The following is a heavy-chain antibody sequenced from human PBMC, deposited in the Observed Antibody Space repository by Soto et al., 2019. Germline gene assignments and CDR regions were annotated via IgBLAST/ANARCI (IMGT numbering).Heavy chain of an antibody. Sequence: QAQLVQSGAEVKKPGASVRVSCKTSGYPFTDYFIHWVRQAPGQGLEWMGIISLYHHSTSYAQKFQGRLTVTADTSTTTVYMDLSSLTSEDSAVYWCARELYSCGGDCPYYIDYWGQGTLVTVSS. CDR2: ISLYHHST. V-gene: IGHV1-46*01. CDR1: GYPFTDYF. D-gene: IGHD2-21*02. J-gene: IGHJ4*02. CDR3: ARELYSCGGDCPYYIDY.